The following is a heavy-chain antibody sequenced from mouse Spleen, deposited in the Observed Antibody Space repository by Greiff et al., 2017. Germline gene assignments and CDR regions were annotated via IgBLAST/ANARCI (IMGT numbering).Heavy chain of an antibody. CDR1: GYAFSSSW. J-gene: IGHJ1*01. CDR3: ARNPAAYYSNHYWYFDV. Sequence: VQLQESGPELVKPGASVKISCKASGYAFSSSWMNWVKQRPGKGLEWIGRIYPGDGDTNYNGKFKGKATLTADKSSSTAYMQLSSLTSEDSAVYFCARNPAAYYSNHYWYFDVWGAGTTVTVSS. CDR2: IYPGDGDT. D-gene: IGHD2-5*01. V-gene: IGHV1-82*01.